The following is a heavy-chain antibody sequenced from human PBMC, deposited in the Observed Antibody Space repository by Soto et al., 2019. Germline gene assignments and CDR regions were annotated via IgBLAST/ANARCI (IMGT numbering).Heavy chain of an antibody. CDR2: ISAYNGNT. CDR1: GFTFSRYC. J-gene: IGHJ5*02. CDR3: ALMVRKWFDP. D-gene: IGHD2-8*01. Sequence: KVSCKASGFTFSRYCISWVRQAPGQGLEWMGWISAYNGNTNYAQKLQGRVTMTTDTSTSTAYMELRSLRSDDTAVYYCALMVRKWFDPWGQGTLVTVSS. V-gene: IGHV1-18*01.